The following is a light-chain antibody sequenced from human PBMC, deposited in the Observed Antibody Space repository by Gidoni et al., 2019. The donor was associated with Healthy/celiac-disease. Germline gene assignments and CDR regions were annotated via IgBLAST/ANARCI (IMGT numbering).Light chain of an antibody. V-gene: IGLV1-47*01. CDR3: AAWDDSLSAGV. CDR1: SSNIGRNY. Sequence: QSVLTQPPSASGTPGQRVTISCSGSSSNIGRNYVYWYQQLPGTAPKLLIYRNNQRPSGVPDRFSGSKSGTSASLAIRGLRSEDEADYYCAAWDDSLSAGVFGGGTKLTVL. CDR2: RNN. J-gene: IGLJ3*02.